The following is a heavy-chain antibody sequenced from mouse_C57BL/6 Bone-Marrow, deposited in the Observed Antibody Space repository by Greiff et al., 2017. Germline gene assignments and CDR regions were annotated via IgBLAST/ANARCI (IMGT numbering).Heavy chain of an antibody. Sequence: EVQLVESGGGLVQPGGSLKLSCAASGFTFSDYYMYWVRQTPEKRLEWVAYISNGGGSTYYPDTVKGRFTISRDNAKNTLYLQMSRLKSEDTAMYHCARRVYYGSLYWYFDVWGTGTTVTVSS. D-gene: IGHD1-1*01. J-gene: IGHJ1*03. CDR2: ISNGGGST. CDR3: ARRVYYGSLYWYFDV. V-gene: IGHV5-12*01. CDR1: GFTFSDYY.